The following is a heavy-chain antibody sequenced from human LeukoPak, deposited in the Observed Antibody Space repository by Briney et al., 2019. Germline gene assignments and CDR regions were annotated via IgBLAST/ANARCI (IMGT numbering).Heavy chain of an antibody. CDR1: GGSFSGYY. Sequence: PSETLSLTCAVYGGSFSGYYWSWIRQPPGKGLEWIGEINHSGSTNYNPSLKSRVTISVDTSKNQFSLKLSSVTAADTAVYYCARRVAYYYGSGSYYHTPVGWFDPWGQGTLVTVSS. D-gene: IGHD3-10*01. CDR3: ARRVAYYYGSGSYYHTPVGWFDP. V-gene: IGHV4-34*01. J-gene: IGHJ5*02. CDR2: INHSGST.